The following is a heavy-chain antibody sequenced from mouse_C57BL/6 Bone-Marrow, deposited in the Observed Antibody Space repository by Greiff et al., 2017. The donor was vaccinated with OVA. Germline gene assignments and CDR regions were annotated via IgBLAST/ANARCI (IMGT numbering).Heavy chain of an antibody. CDR2: IDPETGGT. V-gene: IGHV1-15*01. D-gene: IGHD1-1*01. CDR1: GYTFTDYE. Sequence: VKLMESGAELVRPGASVSLSCKASGYTFTDYEMHWVKQTPVHGLEWIGAIDPETGGTAYNQKFKGKAILTADKSTSTAYMELRSLTSEDSAVYYCTRIYYYGSYWGQGTLVTVSA. J-gene: IGHJ3*01. CDR3: TRIYYYGSY.